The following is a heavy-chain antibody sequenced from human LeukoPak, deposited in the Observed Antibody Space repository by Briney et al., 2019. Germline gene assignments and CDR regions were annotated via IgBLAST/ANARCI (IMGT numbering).Heavy chain of an antibody. CDR3: ARYLNSGPEDF. J-gene: IGHJ4*02. Sequence: GGSLRLSCAATGFILSNYWMSWFRQAPGKGLEWVANIKYDGREKQYVDSVKGRFTISRDNAKNSLFLQMNSLRAEETAVYYCARYLNSGPEDFWGQGSLVTVSS. CDR1: GFILSNYW. D-gene: IGHD1-26*01. V-gene: IGHV3-7*01. CDR2: IKYDGREK.